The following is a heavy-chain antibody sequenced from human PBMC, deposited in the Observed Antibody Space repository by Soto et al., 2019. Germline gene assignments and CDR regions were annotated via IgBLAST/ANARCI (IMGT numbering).Heavy chain of an antibody. Sequence: GGSLRLSCAASGFTFSSYWMYWVRQVPGKGLEWVARINSDGSITNYADSVKGRLTICRDNAQNTLYLQMNSLRAEDTAAYYCARDIGSVGYWGQGSMV. J-gene: IGHJ4*02. CDR1: GFTFSSYW. V-gene: IGHV3-74*01. CDR2: INSDGSIT. CDR3: ARDIGSVGY. D-gene: IGHD2-15*01.